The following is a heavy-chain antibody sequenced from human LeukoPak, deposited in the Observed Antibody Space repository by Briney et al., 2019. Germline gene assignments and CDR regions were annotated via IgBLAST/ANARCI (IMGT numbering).Heavy chain of an antibody. Sequence: PGGSLRLSCAASGFTVSSNYMSWVRQAPGKGLEWVSVIYSGGSTYYADSVKGRFTISRDNSKNTLYLQMNSLRAEDTAVYYCARGKLGSGWYEDLFDYWGQGTLVTVSS. D-gene: IGHD6-19*01. CDR1: GFTVSSNY. CDR3: ARGKLGSGWYEDLFDY. V-gene: IGHV3-53*01. J-gene: IGHJ4*02. CDR2: IYSGGST.